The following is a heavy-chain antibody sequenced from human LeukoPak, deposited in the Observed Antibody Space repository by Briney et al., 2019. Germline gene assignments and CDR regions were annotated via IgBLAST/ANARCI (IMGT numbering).Heavy chain of an antibody. Sequence: GASVKVSCKASGYTFTGYYMHWVRQAPGQGLEWMGWINPNSGGTNYAQKFQGRVTMTRDTSTSTVYMELSSLRSEDTAVYYCARDSSGPFDYWGQGTLVTVSS. V-gene: IGHV1-2*02. CDR1: GYTFTGYY. CDR3: ARDSSGPFDY. D-gene: IGHD6-19*01. CDR2: INPNSGGT. J-gene: IGHJ4*02.